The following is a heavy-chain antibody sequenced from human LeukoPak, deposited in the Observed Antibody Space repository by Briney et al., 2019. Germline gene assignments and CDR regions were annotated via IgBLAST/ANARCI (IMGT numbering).Heavy chain of an antibody. Sequence: GGSLRLSCTVSGFTVSSNSMSWVRQAPGTGLEWVSSISSSSNYIYYADSVKGRFTISRDNAKNSLYLQMNSLRAEDTAVYYCARGYGYDDYWGQGTLVTVSS. CDR1: GFTVSSNS. J-gene: IGHJ4*02. CDR3: ARGYGYDDY. CDR2: ISSSSNYI. D-gene: IGHD5-12*01. V-gene: IGHV3-21*01.